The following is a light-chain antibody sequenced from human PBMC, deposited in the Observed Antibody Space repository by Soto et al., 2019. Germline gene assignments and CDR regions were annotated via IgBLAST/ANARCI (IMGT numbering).Light chain of an antibody. V-gene: IGKV1-5*03. CDR1: QSISSW. CDR3: QQYNDNWT. Sequence: DIQMTQSPSTLSASVGDRVTITCRASQSISSWLAWYQQKPGKAPKLLIYKASTLQSGVPSRFSGSGSGTEFTPAISSLQPDDSATYYCQQYNDNWTFGQGTKVEMK. J-gene: IGKJ1*01. CDR2: KAS.